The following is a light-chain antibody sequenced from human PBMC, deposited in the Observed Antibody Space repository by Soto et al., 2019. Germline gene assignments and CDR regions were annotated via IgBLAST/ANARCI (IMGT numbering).Light chain of an antibody. CDR3: QRFNTYPALT. V-gene: IGKV1-13*02. CDR1: QGISSA. Sequence: AIQLTQSPSSLSASVGDRVTITCRASQGISSALAWYQQKPGKSPNLLIYDVSSLESGVPSRFSGSGSGTDFTLTISSLQPEELATYYCQRFNTYPALTFGGGTKVEIK. CDR2: DVS. J-gene: IGKJ4*01.